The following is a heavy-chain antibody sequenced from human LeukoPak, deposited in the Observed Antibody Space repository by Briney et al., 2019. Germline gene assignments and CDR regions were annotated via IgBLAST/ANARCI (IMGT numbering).Heavy chain of an antibody. D-gene: IGHD2-15*01. J-gene: IGHJ6*03. CDR3: AREVVGFNDINWETYYYYHYMDV. Sequence: NTSETLSLTCTASGGSISSSSYYWGWIRQPPGKGLEWIGSIYYSGSTYYNPSLKSRVTIEVDTSKNQFSLKLSSVTAADTAVYYCAREVVGFNDINWETYYYYHYMDVWGKGTTVTVSS. V-gene: IGHV4-39*07. CDR1: GGSISSSSYY. CDR2: IYYSGST.